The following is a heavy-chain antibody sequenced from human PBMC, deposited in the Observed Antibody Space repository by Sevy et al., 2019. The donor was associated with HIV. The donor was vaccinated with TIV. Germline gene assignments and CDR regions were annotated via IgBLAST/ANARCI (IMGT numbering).Heavy chain of an antibody. CDR1: GASVSAANDY. CDR3: ARDQHYVISTGRYAMDV. J-gene: IGHJ6*02. V-gene: IGHV4-61*01. D-gene: IGHD3-9*01. CDR2: VYYFGST. Sequence: SETLSLTCSVSGASVSAANDYWTWVRQPPGKGLEWIGYVYYFGSTNYNPSLKSRVTISLDMSKKQFSMTLTSVTAADTAVYYCARDQHYVISTGRYAMDVWGQGTTVTVSS.